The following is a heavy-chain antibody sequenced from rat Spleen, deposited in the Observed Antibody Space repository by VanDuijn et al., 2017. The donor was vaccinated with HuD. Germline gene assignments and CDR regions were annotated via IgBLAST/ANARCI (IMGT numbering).Heavy chain of an antibody. CDR3: TRAPRFAY. V-gene: IGHV2-30*01. Sequence: QVQLKESGPGLVQPSQTLSLTCTVSGFSLTSYNVHWVRQPTGKGLEWMGVIWTGGSTDYNSALKSRLSISRDTSKSQVFLKMNSLQTEDTAIYYCTRAPRFAYWGQGTLVTVSS. CDR1: GFSLTSYN. CDR2: IWTGGST. J-gene: IGHJ3*01.